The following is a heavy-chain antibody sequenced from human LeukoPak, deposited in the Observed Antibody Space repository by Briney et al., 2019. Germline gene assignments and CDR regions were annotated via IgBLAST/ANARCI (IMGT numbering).Heavy chain of an antibody. CDR3: AKDLGRYRNNYFDY. CDR1: GFTFNNYA. V-gene: IGHV3-23*01. D-gene: IGHD1-26*01. Sequence: PGGSLRLSCAASGFTFNNYAMSWVRQAPEKGLEWVSTISGSGGGTYYADSVKGRFTISRDDSKNTLYLQMNSLRAEDTAVYYCAKDLGRYRNNYFDYWGQGTLVTVSS. CDR2: ISGSGGGT. J-gene: IGHJ4*02.